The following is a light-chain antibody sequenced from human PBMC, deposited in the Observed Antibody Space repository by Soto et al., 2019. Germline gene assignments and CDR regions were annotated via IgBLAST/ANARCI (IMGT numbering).Light chain of an antibody. J-gene: IGKJ1*01. CDR2: GAS. Sequence: EIVMTQSPATLSVSPWEGGTLSCRASQSVYSNVAWYQQKPGQAPRLLLYGASTRATGIPVRFSGSGSETEFTLTISSLQSEDFAVYYCQQYNNWPLTFGQGTKVDIK. V-gene: IGKV3-15*01. CDR1: QSVYSN. CDR3: QQYNNWPLT.